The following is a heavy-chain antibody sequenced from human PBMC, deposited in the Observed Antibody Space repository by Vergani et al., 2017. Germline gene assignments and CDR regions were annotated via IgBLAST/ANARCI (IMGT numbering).Heavy chain of an antibody. CDR2: IIPIFDTA. CDR3: AGGGAARPHYYYDYMDV. CDR1: GGTFSSYA. D-gene: IGHD6-6*01. Sequence: QVQLLQSGAEVKKPGSSVKVSCKASGGTFSSYAISWVRQAPGQGLEWMGGIIPIFDTANYAQKFKGRVTITADESTSTAYMELRSLRSEDTAVYYCAGGGAARPHYYYDYMDVWGKGTTVTVSS. V-gene: IGHV1-69*01. J-gene: IGHJ6*03.